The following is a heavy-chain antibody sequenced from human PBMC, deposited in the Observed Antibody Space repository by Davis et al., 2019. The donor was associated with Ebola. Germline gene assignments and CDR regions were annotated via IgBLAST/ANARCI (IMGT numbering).Heavy chain of an antibody. J-gene: IGHJ4*02. CDR2: VDHSGST. CDR1: GGSVGSGTYY. V-gene: IGHV4-61*01. CDR3: ARGSGWYNFDY. D-gene: IGHD6-19*01. Sequence: SETLSLTCTVSGGSVGSGTYYWNWIRQPPGKGLEWIGEVDHSGSTNYNPSFKSRVIVSEDASKNQFSLQLNSVTPEDTAVYYCARGSGWYNFDYWGQGTLVTVSS.